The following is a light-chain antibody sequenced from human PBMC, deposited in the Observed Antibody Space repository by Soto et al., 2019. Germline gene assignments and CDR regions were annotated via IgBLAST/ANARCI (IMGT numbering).Light chain of an antibody. CDR1: PSLSSTH. Sequence: EIVLTQSPGTLSLSPGERATLSCRARPSLSSTHLARHQQKPGQAPRLLIYGASSRATGIPDRFSGSGSGTDFTLTISRLEPEDFAVYYCHHYGSSPWTFGQGTKVDIK. J-gene: IGKJ1*01. V-gene: IGKV3-20*01. CDR3: HHYGSSPWT. CDR2: GAS.